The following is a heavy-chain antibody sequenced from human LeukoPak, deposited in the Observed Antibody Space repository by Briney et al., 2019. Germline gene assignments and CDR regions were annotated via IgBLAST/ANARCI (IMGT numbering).Heavy chain of an antibody. Sequence: SETLSLTCTVSGGSISSYYWSWIRQPPGKGLEWIGYIYYSGSTNYNPSLKSRVTISVDTSKNQFSLKLSSVTAADTAVYYCARRGVAAAGTFFDYWGQGTLVTVSS. D-gene: IGHD6-13*01. CDR3: ARRGVAAAGTFFDY. J-gene: IGHJ4*02. CDR2: IYYSGST. V-gene: IGHV4-59*08. CDR1: GGSISSYY.